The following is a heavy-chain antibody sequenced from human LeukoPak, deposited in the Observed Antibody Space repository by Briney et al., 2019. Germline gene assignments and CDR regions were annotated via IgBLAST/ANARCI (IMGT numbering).Heavy chain of an antibody. CDR2: INYSGST. J-gene: IGHJ4*02. V-gene: IGHV4-59*12. D-gene: IGHD5-18*01. CDR1: PGSISGYY. CDR3: ARVRTDTAMVLNFDY. Sequence: PSETLSLTCTVSPGSISGYYWSWIRQPPGKGLEWIGYINYSGSTNYNPSLKSRVTISVDTSKNQFSLKLSSVTAADTAVYYCARVRTDTAMVLNFDYWGQGTLVTVSS.